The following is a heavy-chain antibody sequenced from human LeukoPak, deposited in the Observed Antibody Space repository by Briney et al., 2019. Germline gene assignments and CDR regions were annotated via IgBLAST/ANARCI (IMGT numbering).Heavy chain of an antibody. CDR1: GYTFTNYG. CDR2: ISAYNGNT. J-gene: IGHJ4*02. V-gene: IGHV1-18*01. Sequence: ASVKVSCKTSGYTFTNYGITWVRQAPGQGLEWMGWISAYNGNTNYAQKLQGRVTMTTDTSTSTAYMELRSLRSDDTAVYYCARADGSGSYYRSSDYWGQGTLVTVSS. CDR3: ARADGSGSYYRSSDY. D-gene: IGHD3-10*01.